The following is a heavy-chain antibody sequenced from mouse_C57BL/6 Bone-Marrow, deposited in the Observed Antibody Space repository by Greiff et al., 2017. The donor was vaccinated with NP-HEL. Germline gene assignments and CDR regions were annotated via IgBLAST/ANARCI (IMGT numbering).Heavy chain of an antibody. J-gene: IGHJ2*01. CDR3: ARRAVITTVVEPFYFDY. V-gene: IGHV1-26*01. D-gene: IGHD1-1*01. Sequence: EVQLQQSGPELVKPGASVKISCKASGYTFTDYYMNWVKQSHGKSLEWIGDINPNNGGTSYNQKFKGKATLTVDKSSSTAYMELRSLTSEDSAVYYCARRAVITTVVEPFYFDYWGQGTTLTVSS. CDR1: GYTFTDYY. CDR2: INPNNGGT.